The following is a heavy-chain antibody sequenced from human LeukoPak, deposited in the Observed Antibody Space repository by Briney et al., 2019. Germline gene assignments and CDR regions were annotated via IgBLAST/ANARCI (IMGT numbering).Heavy chain of an antibody. D-gene: IGHD2-15*01. CDR2: ISSTSGDI. J-gene: IGHJ4*02. Sequence: GGSLRLSCVASGFSFSRFGMNWVRQAPGKALEWVSHISSTSGDIYYADSVKGRFTISRNNAKNSLYLQMNSLRVVDTAIYYCAQKGGTDHWGQGTLVTVSS. CDR1: GFSFSRFG. CDR3: AQKGGTDH. V-gene: IGHV3-48*01.